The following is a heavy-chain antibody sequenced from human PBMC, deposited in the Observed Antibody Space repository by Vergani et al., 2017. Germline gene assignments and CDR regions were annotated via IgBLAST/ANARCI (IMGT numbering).Heavy chain of an antibody. Sequence: VQLQQWGAGLLKPSETLSLTCAVYGGSFSGYYWSWIRQPPGKGLVWVSRINSDGSSTSYADSVKGRFTISRDNAKNTLYLQMNSLRAEDTAVYYCARAGDFWSGYYRPKAGFDAFDIWGQGTMVTVSS. J-gene: IGHJ3*02. CDR2: INSDGSST. CDR1: GGSFSGYY. CDR3: ARAGDFWSGYYRPKAGFDAFDI. D-gene: IGHD3-3*01. V-gene: IGHV3-74*01.